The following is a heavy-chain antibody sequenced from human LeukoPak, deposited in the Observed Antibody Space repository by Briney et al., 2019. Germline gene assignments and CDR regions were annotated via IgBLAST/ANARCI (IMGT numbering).Heavy chain of an antibody. D-gene: IGHD2-2*01. CDR1: GFTFDDYA. CDR3: AKSYCSSIGCPWFDS. V-gene: IGHV3-9*01. J-gene: IGHJ5*01. Sequence: GRSLRLSCVASGFTFDDYAMHWVRQVPGKGLEWVAGISWRSHNIHYADSVKGRFTISRDNARNSLYLQMNSLRPEETALYYCAKSYCSSIGCPWFDSWGQGTLVSVPS. CDR2: ISWRSHNI.